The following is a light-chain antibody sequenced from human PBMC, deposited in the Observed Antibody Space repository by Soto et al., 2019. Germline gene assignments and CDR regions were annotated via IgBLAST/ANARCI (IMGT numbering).Light chain of an antibody. V-gene: IGKV1-39*01. CDR2: AAS. Sequence: DIQMTQSPCSLSASVGDRVTITCRASQSISSYLNWYQQKPGKDPQILIYAASSLPSGVPSRFSGSGSAKDFPLTISSLTTEDSATYYRQQRYSTTRTFGQGTQVEIK. CDR1: QSISSY. CDR3: QQRYSTTRT. J-gene: IGKJ1*01.